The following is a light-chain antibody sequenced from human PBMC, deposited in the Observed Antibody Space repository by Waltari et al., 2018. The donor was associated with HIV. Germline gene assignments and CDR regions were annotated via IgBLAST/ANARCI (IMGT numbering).Light chain of an antibody. CDR2: QDN. J-gene: IGLJ1*01. V-gene: IGLV3-1*01. Sequence: SYELTQPPSVSVSPGQTASITCAGDKLGDKYACRYQQEPGQSPVLVIYQDNKRPSGVPERFSGSKSGNTATLTISGPQSVDEADYYCQAWDGSTAFYVFGTGTKVTVL. CDR3: QAWDGSTAFYV. CDR1: KLGDKY.